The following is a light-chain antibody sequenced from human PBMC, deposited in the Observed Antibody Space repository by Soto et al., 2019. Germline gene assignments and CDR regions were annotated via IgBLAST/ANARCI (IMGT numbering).Light chain of an antibody. CDR3: QQYETYSPT. V-gene: IGKV1-9*01. Sequence: DIQLTQSPSFLSASVGDRVTITCRASQGISTYLAWYQQKPGKAPKLLIYAASTLQSGVPSRFSGSGSGTEFTLTINSLQSDDFATYYCQQYETYSPTFGQGTKVDIK. CDR1: QGISTY. CDR2: AAS. J-gene: IGKJ1*01.